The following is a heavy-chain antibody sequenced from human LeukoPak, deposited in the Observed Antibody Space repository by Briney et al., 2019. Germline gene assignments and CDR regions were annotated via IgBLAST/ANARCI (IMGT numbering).Heavy chain of an antibody. CDR2: LKESGIEK. CDR3: ARWRGAQSEFDY. J-gene: IGHJ4*02. V-gene: IGHV3-7*01. CDR1: GFMFSRYS. Sequence: GGSLRLSCVGSGFMFSRYSMGWVRQAPGKGLEFVAHLKESGIEKEYVDSVKGRFTISRDNAENLLYLQMNSLRAEDTALYFCARWRGAQSEFDYWGQGTQVTVSS. D-gene: IGHD3-3*01.